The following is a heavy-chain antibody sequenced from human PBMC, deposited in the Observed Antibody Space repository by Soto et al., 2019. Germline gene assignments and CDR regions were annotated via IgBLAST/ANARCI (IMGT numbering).Heavy chain of an antibody. J-gene: IGHJ6*02. CDR3: ASHTGSSPEGRYYYGMDV. CDR2: IIPIFGTA. CDR1: GGTFSSYA. V-gene: IGHV1-69*12. Sequence: QVQLVQSGAEVKKPGSSVKVSCKASGGTFSSYAISWVRQAPGQGLEWMGGIIPIFGTADYAQTFQGRVTITADESTGTAYMELSSLRSEDTAVYYCASHTGSSPEGRYYYGMDVWGQGTTVTVSS. D-gene: IGHD1-26*01.